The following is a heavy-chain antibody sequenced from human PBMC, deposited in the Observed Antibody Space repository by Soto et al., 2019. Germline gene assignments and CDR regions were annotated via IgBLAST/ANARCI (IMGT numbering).Heavy chain of an antibody. J-gene: IGHJ5*02. CDR1: GYTFTSYG. CDR2: INAANGDT. Sequence: ASVKVSCKASGYTFTSYGIHWVRQAPGQRLEGMGWINAANGDTKYSPKFQGRVTITRDTSVSTAYMELSSLRSEDTAVYYCVRRHVSATGIDWFDPWGQGTLVTVSS. V-gene: IGHV1-3*01. D-gene: IGHD6-13*01. CDR3: VRRHVSATGIDWFDP.